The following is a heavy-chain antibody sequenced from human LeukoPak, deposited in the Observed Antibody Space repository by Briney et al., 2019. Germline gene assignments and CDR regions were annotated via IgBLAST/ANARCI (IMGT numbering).Heavy chain of an antibody. D-gene: IGHD4-17*01. CDR3: ARDPYGDYYFDY. CDR1: GGSISSGGYY. J-gene: IGHJ4*02. Sequence: SETLSLTCTVSGGSISSGGYYWSWIRQHPGKGLEWIGYIYYSGSTYYNPSLKSRVTISVDTSKNQFSLKLSSVTAADTAVYYCARDPYGDYYFDYWGQGALVTVSS. CDR2: IYYSGST. V-gene: IGHV4-31*03.